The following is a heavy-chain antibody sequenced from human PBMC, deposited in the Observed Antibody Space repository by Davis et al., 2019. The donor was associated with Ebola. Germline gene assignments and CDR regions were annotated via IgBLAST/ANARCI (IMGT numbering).Heavy chain of an antibody. D-gene: IGHD6-19*01. CDR1: GGPVSSGSYY. J-gene: IGHJ4*02. CDR3: ARSSQWLGKFDY. V-gene: IGHV4-61*01. CDR2: IYYSGST. Sequence: SETLSLTCTVSGGPVSSGSYYWSWIRQPPGKGLEWIGYIYYSGSTNYNPSLKSRVTISVDTSKNQFSLKLSSVTAADTAVYYCARSSQWLGKFDYWGQGTLVTVSS.